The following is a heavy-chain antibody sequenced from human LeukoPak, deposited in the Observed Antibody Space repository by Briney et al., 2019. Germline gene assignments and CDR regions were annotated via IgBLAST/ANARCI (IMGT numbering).Heavy chain of an antibody. V-gene: IGHV3-30*18. CDR3: AKGLGTGSVLARPLHY. D-gene: IGHD3-10*01. J-gene: IGHJ4*02. CDR2: ISSDGYRT. CDR1: GFPFSTYD. Sequence: GRSLRLSCAASGFPFSTYDMHWVRQAPDKGLQWVAVISSDGYRTDYPDSVRGRLTISRDNFKNTVDLQMISVTAEDTAMYFCAKGLGTGSVLARPLHYWGQGTLVAVSS.